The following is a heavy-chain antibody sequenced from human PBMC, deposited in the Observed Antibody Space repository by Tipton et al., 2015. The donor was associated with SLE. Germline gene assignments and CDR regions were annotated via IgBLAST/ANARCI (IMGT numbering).Heavy chain of an antibody. D-gene: IGHD4-23*01. Sequence: SLRLSCAASGFTFSSYAMSWVRQAPGKGLEWVSAISGSGGSTYYADSVKGRFTISRDNAKNSLYLQMNSLRAEDTAVYYCARDHDYGGNLYYYYMDVWGKGTTVTVSS. V-gene: IGHV3-23*01. CDR3: ARDHDYGGNLYYYYMDV. CDR2: ISGSGGST. CDR1: GFTFSSYA. J-gene: IGHJ6*03.